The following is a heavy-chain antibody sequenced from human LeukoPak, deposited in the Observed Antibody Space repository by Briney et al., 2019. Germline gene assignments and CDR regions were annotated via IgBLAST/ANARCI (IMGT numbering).Heavy chain of an antibody. CDR3: ATRYCTIPACRASSYHCMDN. J-gene: IGHJ6*03. D-gene: IGHD2-8*01. CDR1: GFTFSSYW. CDR2: IKQDGSEA. Sequence: GGSVRLSCAASGFTFSSYWMTWVRQATGKGLEWVANIKQDGSEAYYVDSVKGRFTVSRDNAKNSLYLQLNSLGAEDTAVYYCATRYCTIPACRASSYHCMDNWGKGTTVTVSS. V-gene: IGHV3-7*01.